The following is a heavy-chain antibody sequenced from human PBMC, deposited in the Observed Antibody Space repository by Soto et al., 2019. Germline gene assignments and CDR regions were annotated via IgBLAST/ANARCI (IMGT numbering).Heavy chain of an antibody. Sequence: SVKVSCKASGGTFSSYAIGWVRQAPGQGLEWMGGIIPIFGTANYAQKFQGRVTITADESTSTAYMELSSLRSEDTAVYYCAREVEGYYYDSRTPLGAFDIWGQGTMVTVSS. V-gene: IGHV1-69*13. J-gene: IGHJ3*02. CDR2: IIPIFGTA. D-gene: IGHD3-22*01. CDR1: GGTFSSYA. CDR3: AREVEGYYYDSRTPLGAFDI.